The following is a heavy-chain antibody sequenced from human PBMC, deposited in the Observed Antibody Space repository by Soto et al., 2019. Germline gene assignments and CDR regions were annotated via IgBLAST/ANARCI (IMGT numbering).Heavy chain of an antibody. CDR3: ARESSAAGAGWFDP. CDR2: MNPNSGNT. D-gene: IGHD6-13*01. V-gene: IGHV1-8*01. CDR1: GYTFTSYD. Sequence: QVQLVQSGAEVKKPGASVKVSCKASGYTFTSYDINWVRQATGQGLEWMGWMNPNSGNTDYAQKFQGKVTMTRNTSISTAYMELSSRRPEDAAVYYCARESSAAGAGWFDPWGQGTLVTVSS. J-gene: IGHJ5*02.